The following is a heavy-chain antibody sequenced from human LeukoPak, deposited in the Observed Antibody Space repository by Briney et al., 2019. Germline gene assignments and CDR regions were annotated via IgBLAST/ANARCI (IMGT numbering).Heavy chain of an antibody. J-gene: IGHJ4*02. D-gene: IGHD3-9*01. CDR3: ARADDIKYYFDY. CDR1: GGTFSSYA. Sequence: GSSVKVSCKASGGTFSSYAISWVRQAPGQGLEWMGWINPNSGGTNYAQKFQGWVTMTRDTSISTAYMELSRLRSDDTAVYYCARADDIKYYFDYWGQGTLVTVSS. V-gene: IGHV1-2*04. CDR2: INPNSGGT.